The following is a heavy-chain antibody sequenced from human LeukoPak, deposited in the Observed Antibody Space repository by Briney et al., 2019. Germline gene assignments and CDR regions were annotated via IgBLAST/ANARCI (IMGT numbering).Heavy chain of an antibody. V-gene: IGHV3-64*04. D-gene: IGHD4-17*01. J-gene: IGHJ4*02. CDR1: GFTFSSYA. CDR2: ISSEGGTT. Sequence: GGSLRLSCSASGFTFSSYAMHWVRQAPGKGLEYVSSISSEGGTTYYADSVKGRFTISRDNSKNTLYLQMNSLRAEDTAVYYCAKVRDLTVTIDYWGQGTLVTVSS. CDR3: AKVRDLTVTIDY.